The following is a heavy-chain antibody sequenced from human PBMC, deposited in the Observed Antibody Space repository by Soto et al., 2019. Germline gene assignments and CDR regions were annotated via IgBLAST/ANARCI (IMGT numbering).Heavy chain of an antibody. V-gene: IGHV3-66*01. CDR1: VFTLSIYY. CDR3: AVDSSGYYFVDNAATFDC. D-gene: IGHD3-22*01. Sequence: GGSLRLPYAASVFTLSIYYISCLRRASGRGMELVSVIYSGGSTYCASYVKGRITISRDNCNNTMYPQMNSLRAEGAAVYYFAVDSSGYYFVDNAATFDCWGQGTLVTVSS. CDR2: IYSGGST. J-gene: IGHJ4*02.